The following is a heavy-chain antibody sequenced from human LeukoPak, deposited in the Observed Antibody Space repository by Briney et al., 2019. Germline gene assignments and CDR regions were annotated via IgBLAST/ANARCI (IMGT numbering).Heavy chain of an antibody. Sequence: SETLSLTCTVSGGSISSYYWSWIRQPPGKGLEWIGYIYYSGSTNYNPSLKSRVTMSVDTSKNQFSLKLSSVTAADTAVYYCARSPHSYDNEFFDYWGQGTLVTVSS. CDR1: GGSISSYY. D-gene: IGHD5-18*01. J-gene: IGHJ4*02. CDR2: IYYSGST. V-gene: IGHV4-59*12. CDR3: ARSPHSYDNEFFDY.